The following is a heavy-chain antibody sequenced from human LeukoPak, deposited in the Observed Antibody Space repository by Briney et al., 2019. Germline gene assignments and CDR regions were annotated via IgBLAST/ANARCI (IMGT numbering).Heavy chain of an antibody. D-gene: IGHD6-25*01. Sequence: GRSLRLSCATSGFTFTAYGLHWVRQAPGMGLEWVAVVWVDGNNKFYADSVKGRFTISRDNSRSTLYLHMDSLRDDDTAVYYCAKAARLGSPHFDYWGRGTLVNVSS. V-gene: IGHV3-33*03. CDR2: VWVDGNNK. CDR1: GFTFTAYG. CDR3: AKAARLGSPHFDY. J-gene: IGHJ4*02.